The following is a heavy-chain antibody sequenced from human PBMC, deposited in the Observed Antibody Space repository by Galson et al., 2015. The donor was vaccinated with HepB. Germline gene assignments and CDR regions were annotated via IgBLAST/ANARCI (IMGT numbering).Heavy chain of an antibody. CDR1: GFTFSSYW. Sequence: SLRLSCAASGFTFSSYWMSWVRQAPGKGLEWVSYISSSSSTIYYADSVKGRFTISRDNAKNSLYLQMNSLRDEDTAVYYCAGFCSGGSCYSRYYYYGMDVWGQGTTVTVSS. CDR2: ISSSSSTI. J-gene: IGHJ6*02. CDR3: AGFCSGGSCYSRYYYYGMDV. D-gene: IGHD2-15*01. V-gene: IGHV3-48*02.